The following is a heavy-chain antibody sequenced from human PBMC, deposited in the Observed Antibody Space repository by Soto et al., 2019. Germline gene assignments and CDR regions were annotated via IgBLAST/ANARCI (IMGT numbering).Heavy chain of an antibody. CDR3: ARSGAGSGWL. CDR1: GGSVSSGRYY. V-gene: IGHV4-61*01. Sequence: ESLSLTCTVSGGSVSSGRYYWSWIRQPPGKGLEWIGYIYFSGSTKYNPSLKSRVTISVDMSKNQFSLNLSSVTAADTAVYYCARSGAGSGWLGGQGTLVTVSS. D-gene: IGHD6-19*01. J-gene: IGHJ4*02. CDR2: IYFSGST.